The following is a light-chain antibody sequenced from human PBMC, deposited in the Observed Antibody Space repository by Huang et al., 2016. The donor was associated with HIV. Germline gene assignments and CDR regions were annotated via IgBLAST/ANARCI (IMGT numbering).Light chain of an antibody. CDR1: QSLLHNNGYNY. Sequence: DIEMTQSPLSLPVTPGESASISCRSSQSLLHNNGYNYLDWYLQKPGQSPQLLIFLGSNRASGVPDRFSGSGSGTDFTPKISRVEAEDVGIYYCMQALQTPLTFGGGTKVDIK. CDR3: MQALQTPLT. CDR2: LGS. J-gene: IGKJ4*01. V-gene: IGKV2-28*01.